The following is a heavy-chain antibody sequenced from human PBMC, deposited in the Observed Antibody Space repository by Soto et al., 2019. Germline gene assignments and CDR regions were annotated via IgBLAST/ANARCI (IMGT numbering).Heavy chain of an antibody. CDR2: ISWNSGSI. CDR1: GFTFDDYA. Sequence: LRLSCAASGFTFDDYAMHWVRQAPGKGLEWVSGISWNSGSIGYADSVKGRFTISRDNAKNSLYLQMNSLRAEDTALYYCAKGYRYTYFDYWGQGTLVTVSS. CDR3: AKGYRYTYFDY. J-gene: IGHJ4*02. V-gene: IGHV3-9*01. D-gene: IGHD3-16*02.